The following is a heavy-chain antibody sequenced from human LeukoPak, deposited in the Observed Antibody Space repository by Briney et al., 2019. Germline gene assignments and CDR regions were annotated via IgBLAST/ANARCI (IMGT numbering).Heavy chain of an antibody. J-gene: IGHJ3*01. CDR2: IYHSGST. CDR3: ARVSDRTFGLSVT. Sequence: SETLSLTCTVSGYSISSGYYWGWIRQPPGKGLEWIGSIYHSGSTYYNPSLKSRVTISVDTSKNQFSLKLSSVTAADTAVYYCARVSDRTFGLSVTWGQGTMVTVSS. CDR1: GYSISSGYY. V-gene: IGHV4-38-2*02. D-gene: IGHD1-14*01.